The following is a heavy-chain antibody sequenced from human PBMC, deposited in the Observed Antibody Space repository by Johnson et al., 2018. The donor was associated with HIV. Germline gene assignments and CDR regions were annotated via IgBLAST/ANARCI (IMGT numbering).Heavy chain of an antibody. CDR1: GFTFSNYG. D-gene: IGHD3-10*01. CDR2: IFYRGSNK. Sequence: QMLLVESGGGVVQPGRSLRLSCAASGFTFSNYGVHWVRQAPGKGLEWVAVIFYRGSNKYSADSVKGRFTISRANSKTTLHLQMNSLRAEDTAVYYCATELLRTEHDVFDIWGQGTMVTVSS. CDR3: ATELLRTEHDVFDI. V-gene: IGHV3-30*03. J-gene: IGHJ3*02.